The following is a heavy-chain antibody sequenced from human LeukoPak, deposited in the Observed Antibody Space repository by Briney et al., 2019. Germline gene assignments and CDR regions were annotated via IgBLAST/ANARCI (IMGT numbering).Heavy chain of an antibody. V-gene: IGHV3-64*01. CDR1: GFTFSSYA. D-gene: IGHD3-10*01. Sequence: PGGSLRLSCAASGFTFSSYAMHWVRQAPGKGLEYVSAISSNGGSTYYANSVKGRFTISRDNSKNTLYLQMGSLRAEDMAVYYCARDSSYGSGNYYMDVWGKGTTVTVSS. CDR3: ARDSSYGSGNYYMDV. CDR2: ISSNGGST. J-gene: IGHJ6*03.